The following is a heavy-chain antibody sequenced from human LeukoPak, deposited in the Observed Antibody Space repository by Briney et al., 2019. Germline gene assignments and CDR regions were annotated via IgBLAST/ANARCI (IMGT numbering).Heavy chain of an antibody. CDR1: GFSFSDHG. Sequence: GSLRLSCAGSGFSFSDHGMIWVRQAPGKGPEWISYINNSSKITYYADSVKGRFTISRDNARNSLYLQMNSLSDDDTAFYYCVVSAWDHWVQGTLVTVSS. V-gene: IGHV3-48*02. D-gene: IGHD2-8*01. CDR3: VVSAWDH. J-gene: IGHJ4*02. CDR2: INNSSKIT.